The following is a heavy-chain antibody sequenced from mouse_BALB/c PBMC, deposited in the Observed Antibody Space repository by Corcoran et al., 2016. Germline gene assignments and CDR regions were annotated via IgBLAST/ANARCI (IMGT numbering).Heavy chain of an antibody. J-gene: IGHJ4*01. CDR1: GFSLSTSGMG. D-gene: IGHD2-1*01. CDR2: IWWDDDK. V-gene: IGHV8-8*01. CDR3: ARIYYGNYYAMDY. Sequence: QVTLKESGPGILQPSQTLSLTCSFSGFSLSTSGMGVGWIRQPSGKGLEWLAHIWWDDDKRYNPALKSRLTISKDTSSNQVFLKIASVDTVDTATYYCARIYYGNYYAMDYWGQGTSVTVSS.